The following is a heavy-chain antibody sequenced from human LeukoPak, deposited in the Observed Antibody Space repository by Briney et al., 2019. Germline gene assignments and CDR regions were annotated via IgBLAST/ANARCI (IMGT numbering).Heavy chain of an antibody. Sequence: SETLSLTCTVSGDSISSSSHHWGWIRQPPGKGLEWIGSIHFSGTTHYNPSLKSRVTTSVDTSKNQFSLKLTSVTAADTAVYYCARHFQQWLGYFDFWGQGTLVTVSS. J-gene: IGHJ4*02. CDR1: GDSISSSSHH. CDR3: ARHFQQWLGYFDF. V-gene: IGHV4-39*01. D-gene: IGHD6-19*01. CDR2: IHFSGTT.